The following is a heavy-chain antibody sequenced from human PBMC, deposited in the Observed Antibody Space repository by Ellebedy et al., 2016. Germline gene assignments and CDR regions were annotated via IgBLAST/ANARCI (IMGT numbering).Heavy chain of an antibody. D-gene: IGHD3-9*01. J-gene: IGHJ4*02. CDR2: ISHDGSRT. CDR1: GFTFSTYD. Sequence: GESLKISCVASGFTFSTYDMHWVRQASGKWLEWVALISHDGSRTYYAESVKGRFTISRDNSKTALYLRMNSLRVDDTAVYYCARDRPYFDSSVSHPALDYWGQGTLVTVSP. CDR3: ARDRPYFDSSVSHPALDY. V-gene: IGHV3-30-3*01.